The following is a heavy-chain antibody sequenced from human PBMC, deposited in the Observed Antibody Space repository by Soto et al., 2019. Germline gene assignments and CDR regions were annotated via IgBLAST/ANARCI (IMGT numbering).Heavy chain of an antibody. J-gene: IGHJ6*03. CDR2: INYSGST. V-gene: IGHV4-34*01. Sequence: PSETLSLTCAVYGGSFSGYYWSWIRQPPGKGLEWIGEINYSGSTNYNPSLKSRVTISVDTSKNQFSLKLSSVTAADTAVYYCAMGGVATMDYYYYMDVWGKGTTVTVSS. CDR3: AMGGVATMDYYYYMDV. CDR1: GGSFSGYY. D-gene: IGHD5-12*01.